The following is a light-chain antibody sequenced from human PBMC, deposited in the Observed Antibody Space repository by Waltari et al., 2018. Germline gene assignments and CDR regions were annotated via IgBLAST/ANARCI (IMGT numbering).Light chain of an antibody. CDR1: QSIGRY. Sequence: EVVLTQSPRTLSLSPGETPPLSRRASQSIGRYLVWYQQRSDQAPRLLFYGASTRATGIPDRFSGSGSGTDFSLTISRLEAEDFAVYYCQNHERLPATFGEGTKVEIK. J-gene: IGKJ1*01. CDR2: GAS. V-gene: IGKV3-20*01. CDR3: QNHERLPAT.